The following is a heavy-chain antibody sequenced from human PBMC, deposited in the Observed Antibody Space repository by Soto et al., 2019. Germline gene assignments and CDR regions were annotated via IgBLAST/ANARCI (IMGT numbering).Heavy chain of an antibody. V-gene: IGHV3-21*01. CDR3: ASISPLVPY. Sequence: GGSLRLSCAASGFTFSSYSMNWVRQAPGKGLEWVSSISSSSSYIYYADSVKGRSTISRDNAKNSLYLQMNSLRAEGTAVYYCASISPLVPYWGQGTLVTVSS. CDR2: ISSSSSYI. D-gene: IGHD6-13*01. J-gene: IGHJ4*02. CDR1: GFTFSSYS.